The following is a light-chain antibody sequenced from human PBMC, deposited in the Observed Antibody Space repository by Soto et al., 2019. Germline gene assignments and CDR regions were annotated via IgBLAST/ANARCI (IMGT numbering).Light chain of an antibody. CDR2: DAA. Sequence: GQRVKTFLFWYQQRPGQAPTIVINDAAPTAAGSPARFSGSGVGTDFTLTISSLEPEDAAVYYCQQRSNWPPITFGQGTRLEIK. J-gene: IGKJ5*01. CDR1: QRVKTF. V-gene: IGKV3-11*01. CDR3: QQRSNWPPIT.